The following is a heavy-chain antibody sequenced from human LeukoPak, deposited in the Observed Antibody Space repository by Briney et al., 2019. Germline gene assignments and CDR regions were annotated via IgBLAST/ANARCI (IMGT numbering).Heavy chain of an antibody. Sequence: TGGSLRLSCAASGFTFSSYEMNWVRQAPGKGLEWVSYISSSGSTIYYADSVKGRFTISRDNAKNSLYLQMNSLRAEDTAVYCCAREPYSGYGFAVDYWGQGTLVTVSS. J-gene: IGHJ4*02. V-gene: IGHV3-48*03. CDR1: GFTFSSYE. CDR2: ISSSGSTI. D-gene: IGHD5-12*01. CDR3: AREPYSGYGFAVDY.